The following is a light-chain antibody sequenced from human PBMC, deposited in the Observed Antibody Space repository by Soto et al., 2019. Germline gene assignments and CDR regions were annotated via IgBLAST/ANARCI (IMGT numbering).Light chain of an antibody. Sequence: QTVVTQEASFSVSPGGTVTLTCGLSSGSVSTNYYPTWYQQTPGQAPRTLIYRTNIRFSGVPDRFSGSILGNKAALTITGAQADDECDYYCVLSMGSGIWVFGGGTKLTVL. CDR1: SGSVSTNYY. CDR3: VLSMGSGIWV. V-gene: IGLV8-61*01. CDR2: RTN. J-gene: IGLJ2*01.